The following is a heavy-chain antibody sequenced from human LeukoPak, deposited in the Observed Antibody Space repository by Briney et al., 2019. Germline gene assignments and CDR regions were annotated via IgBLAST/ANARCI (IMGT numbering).Heavy chain of an antibody. J-gene: IGHJ4*02. CDR2: IYYSGST. V-gene: IGHV4-31*03. CDR1: GGSISSGGYY. CDR3: ARQTYYYDSSGYYPFDY. Sequence: SQTLSLTCTVSGGSISSGGYYWSWIRQHPGKGLEWIGYIYYSGSTYYNPSLKSRVTISVDTSKNQFSLKLSSVTAADTAVYYCARQTYYYDSSGYYPFDYWGQGTLVTVSS. D-gene: IGHD3-22*01.